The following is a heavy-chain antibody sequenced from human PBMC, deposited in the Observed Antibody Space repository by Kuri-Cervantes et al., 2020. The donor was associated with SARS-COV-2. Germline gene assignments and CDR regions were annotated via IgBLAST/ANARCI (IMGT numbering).Heavy chain of an antibody. J-gene: IGHJ4*02. CDR2: IKHDGGEE. CDR3: SRDMQILTGHYYLNFDY. CDR1: GFAFSSFV. D-gene: IGHD3-9*01. Sequence: GESLKISCAASGFAFSSFVMSWVRQAPGKGLEWVADIKHDGGEEYYVDSVKGRFTISRDNAKNSLYLQMHSLRAEDTAVYYCSRDMQILTGHYYLNFDYWGQGTLVTVSS. V-gene: IGHV3-7*05.